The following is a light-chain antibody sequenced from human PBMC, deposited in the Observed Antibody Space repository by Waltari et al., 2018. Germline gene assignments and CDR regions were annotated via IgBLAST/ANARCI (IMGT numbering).Light chain of an antibody. Sequence: DIQMTQSPSSLSASVGDRVTITCRASQSINTYLNWYQQKPGKAHKLLIYAASSLQSGVPSRFSGSGSGTDFTLTISSLQPEDFATYYCQQSFSTLFTFGPGTKVDIK. J-gene: IGKJ3*01. V-gene: IGKV1-39*01. CDR3: QQSFSTLFT. CDR1: QSINTY. CDR2: AAS.